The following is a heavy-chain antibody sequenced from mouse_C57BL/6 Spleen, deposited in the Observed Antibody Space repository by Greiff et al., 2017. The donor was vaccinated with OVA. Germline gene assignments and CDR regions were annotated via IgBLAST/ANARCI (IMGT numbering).Heavy chain of an antibody. V-gene: IGHV5-16*01. D-gene: IGHD2-10*01. CDR1: GFTFSDYY. CDR2: INYDGSST. CDR3: ARGSYYGYFDV. J-gene: IGHJ1*03. Sequence: EVHLVESEGGLVQPGSSMKLSCTASGFTFSDYYMAWVRQVPEKGLEWVANINYDGSSTYYLDSLKSRFIISRDNAKNILYLQMSSLKAEDTATYYCARGSYYGYFDVWGTGTTVTVSS.